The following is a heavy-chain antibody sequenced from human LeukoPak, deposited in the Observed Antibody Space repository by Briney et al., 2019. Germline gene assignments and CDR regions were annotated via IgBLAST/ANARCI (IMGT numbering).Heavy chain of an antibody. Sequence: GDSLKIPCKGSGYSFTSYWIGWVRQMPGKGLEWMGIIYPGDSDTRYSPSFQGQVTISADKSISTAYLQWSSLKASDTAMYYCARRTTMMDLDYWGQGTLVTVSS. CDR1: GYSFTSYW. V-gene: IGHV5-51*01. CDR2: IYPGDSDT. CDR3: ARRTTMMDLDY. D-gene: IGHD3-22*01. J-gene: IGHJ4*02.